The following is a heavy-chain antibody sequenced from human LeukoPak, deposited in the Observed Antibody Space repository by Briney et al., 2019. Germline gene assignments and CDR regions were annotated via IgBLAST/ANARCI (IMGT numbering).Heavy chain of an antibody. CDR1: GFSFSDHH. V-gene: IGHV3-72*01. D-gene: IGHD1-14*01. CDR2: SRRKANSYTT. CDR3: TRRMTSNRYFDY. Sequence: GGSLRLSCAASGFSFSDHHMDWVRQAPGKGLEWVGLSRRKANSYTTEYAPSVKDRFTIPRDDSKNSLYLQMNSLKTEDTAMYYCTRRMTSNRYFDYWGQGILVTVSS. J-gene: IGHJ4*02.